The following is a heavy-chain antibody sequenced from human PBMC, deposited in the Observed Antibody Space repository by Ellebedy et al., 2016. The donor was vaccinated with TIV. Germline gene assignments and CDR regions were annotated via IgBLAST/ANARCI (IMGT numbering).Heavy chain of an antibody. CDR3: ARDATLTTGYGMDV. D-gene: IGHD4-17*01. Sequence: MPSETLSLTCTVSGGSISSGDYYWSWIRQPPGKGLEWIGYIYYSGRTNYNPSLKSRVTISVDTSKNQFSLRLSSVTAADTAVYYCARDATLTTGYGMDVWGQGTTVTVSS. CDR1: GGSISSGDYY. V-gene: IGHV4-61*08. J-gene: IGHJ6*02. CDR2: IYYSGRT.